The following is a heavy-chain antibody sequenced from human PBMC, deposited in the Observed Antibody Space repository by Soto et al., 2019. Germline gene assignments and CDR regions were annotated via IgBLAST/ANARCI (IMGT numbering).Heavy chain of an antibody. CDR2: IYYSGST. CDR1: GGSISSYY. CDR3: ARLEGATIFDY. J-gene: IGHJ4*02. Sequence: NPSETLSLTCTVSGGSISSYYWSWIRQPPGKGLEWIGYIYYSGSTNYNPSLKSRVTISVDTSKNQFSLKLSSVTAADTAVYYCARLEGATIFDYWGQGTLVTVSS. V-gene: IGHV4-59*01. D-gene: IGHD1-26*01.